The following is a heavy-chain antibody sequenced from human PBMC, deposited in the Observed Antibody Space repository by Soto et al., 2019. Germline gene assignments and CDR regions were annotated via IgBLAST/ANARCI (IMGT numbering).Heavy chain of an antibody. J-gene: IGHJ3*02. Sequence: GGSLRLSCAASGFTFSSYAMSWVRQAPGRGLEWVANIKQDGSEKYYVDSVKGRFTISRDNAKNSLYLQMNSLRAEDTAVYYCARGGTYYDYVWGSYRLADAFDIWGQGTMVTVSS. D-gene: IGHD3-16*02. CDR1: GFTFSSYA. V-gene: IGHV3-7*01. CDR3: ARGGTYYDYVWGSYRLADAFDI. CDR2: IKQDGSEK.